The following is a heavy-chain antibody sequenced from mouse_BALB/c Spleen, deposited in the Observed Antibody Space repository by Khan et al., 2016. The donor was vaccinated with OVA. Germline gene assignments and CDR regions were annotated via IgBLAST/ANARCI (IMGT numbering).Heavy chain of an antibody. V-gene: IGHV1S29*02. J-gene: IGHJ3*01. CDR1: GYTFTDYN. Sequence: VQLQQSGPELVIPGATVKISCKAYGYTFTDYNMDWVRQSQGESLEWIGYIFPNTGGTGYNQQFKTKATLTVDSSSSTAYMELRNLTSDDSAVLFSARAGYASVGCWGLGTLVT. D-gene: IGHD6-1*01. CDR2: IFPNTGGT. CDR3: ARAGYASVGC.